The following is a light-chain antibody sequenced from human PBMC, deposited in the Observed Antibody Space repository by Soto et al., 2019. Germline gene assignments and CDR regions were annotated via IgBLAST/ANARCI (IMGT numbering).Light chain of an antibody. J-gene: IGKJ5*01. CDR1: QSVDKF. CDR2: DSS. V-gene: IGKV3-11*01. Sequence: EIELTQSPATLSLSPWETATLSCRASQSVDKFLAWYQPRPGHPPRLLIFDSSNRATGVPVRFSGSGSGTVFTLTIGSLEPEDSAVYYCHQRKNWPPITCGQGTRREIK. CDR3: HQRKNWPPIT.